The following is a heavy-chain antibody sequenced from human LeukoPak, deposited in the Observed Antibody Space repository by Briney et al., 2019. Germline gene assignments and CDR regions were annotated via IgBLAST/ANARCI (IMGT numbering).Heavy chain of an antibody. CDR3: VSVDPRYSSGWTTIGY. CDR2: IYYSGST. V-gene: IGHV4-59*01. J-gene: IGHJ4*02. Sequence: SETLSLTCTVSGGSISSYYWSWIRQPPGKGLEWIGYIYYSGSTNYNPSLKSRVTISVDTSKNQFSLKLSSVTAADTAVYYCVSVDPRYSSGWTTIGYWGQGTLVTVSS. CDR1: GGSISSYY. D-gene: IGHD6-19*01.